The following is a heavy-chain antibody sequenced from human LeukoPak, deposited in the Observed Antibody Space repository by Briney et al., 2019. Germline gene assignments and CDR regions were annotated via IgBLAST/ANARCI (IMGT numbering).Heavy chain of an antibody. V-gene: IGHV3-23*01. CDR3: AKDPATVVTKNWFDP. Sequence: GGSLRLPCAASGFTFSSYAMSWVRQAPGKGLEWVSAISGSGGSTYYADSVKGRFTISRDNSKNTLYLQMNSLRAEDTAVYYCAKDPATVVTKNWFDPLGQGTLVTVSS. J-gene: IGHJ5*02. CDR1: GFTFSSYA. D-gene: IGHD4-23*01. CDR2: ISGSGGST.